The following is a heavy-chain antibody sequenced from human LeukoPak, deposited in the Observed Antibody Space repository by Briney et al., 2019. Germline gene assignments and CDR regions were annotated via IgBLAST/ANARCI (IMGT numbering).Heavy chain of an antibody. D-gene: IGHD2-15*01. CDR1: GYTFTSYA. J-gene: IGHJ4*02. V-gene: IGHV1-3*01. Sequence: GASVKVSCKASGYTFTSYAMHWVRQAPGQRLEWMGWINAGNGNTKYSQKFQGRVTITRDTSASTAYMELSSLRSEDTAVYYCARDVYCSGGSCYSLFDYWGQGTLVTVSS. CDR3: ARDVYCSGGSCYSLFDY. CDR2: INAGNGNT.